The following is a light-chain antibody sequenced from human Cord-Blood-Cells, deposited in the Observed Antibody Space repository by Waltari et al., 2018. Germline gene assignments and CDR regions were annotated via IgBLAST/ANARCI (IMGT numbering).Light chain of an antibody. CDR3: QQYNSYSYT. CDR1: QSISSW. Sequence: DIQMTQSPSTLSASVGDRVTITCRASQSISSWLAWYQQKPRKAPKLLIYKASSLASGVPSRFSGSGSGTEFTLTISSLQPDDFATYYCQQYNSYSYTFGQGTKLEIK. CDR2: KAS. J-gene: IGKJ2*01. V-gene: IGKV1-5*03.